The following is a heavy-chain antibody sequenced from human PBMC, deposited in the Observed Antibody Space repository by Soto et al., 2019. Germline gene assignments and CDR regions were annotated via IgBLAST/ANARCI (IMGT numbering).Heavy chain of an antibody. CDR3: AHSKTWVDYFDC. V-gene: IGHV2-5*08. D-gene: IGHD1-26*01. J-gene: IGHJ4*02. CDR2: IYWDDDK. CDR1: GGSISSYYW. Sequence: TLSLTCTVSGGSISSYYWSWIRQPPGKALEWLALIYWDDDKHYSPTLKSRLTVTKDSSKNQVVLTMTNMDPVDTATYYCAHSKTWVDYFDCWGQGTLVTVSS.